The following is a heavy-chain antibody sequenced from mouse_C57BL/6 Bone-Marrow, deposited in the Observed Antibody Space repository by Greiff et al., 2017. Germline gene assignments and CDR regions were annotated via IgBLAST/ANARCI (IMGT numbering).Heavy chain of an antibody. CDR2: IHPSGSDT. CDR1: GYTFTSYW. D-gene: IGHD1-1*01. V-gene: IGHV1-74*01. Sequence: VPLQESGAELVKPGASVKVSCKASGYTFTSYWMHWVKQRPGQGLEWIGRIHPSGSDTNYNQKFKGKATLTVDKSSSTAYMQLSSLTSKDSAVYYCAVTVVATDYWGQGTTLTVSS. CDR3: AVTVVATDY. J-gene: IGHJ2*01.